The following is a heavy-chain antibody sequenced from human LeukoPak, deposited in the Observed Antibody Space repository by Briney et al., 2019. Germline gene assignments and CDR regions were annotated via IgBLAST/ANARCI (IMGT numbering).Heavy chain of an antibody. J-gene: IGHJ4*02. V-gene: IGHV1-2*02. D-gene: IGHD3-22*01. CDR2: INPNSGGT. Sequence: GASVKVSCKASGSAFTAYFMHWVRQAPGQGLEWMGWINPNSGGTNYAQKFQGRVTMTRDTSISTAYMELSRLRSDDTAVYYCARGHLTRGIGVGSSGYYVHWGQGTLVTVSS. CDR3: ARGHLTRGIGVGSSGYYVH. CDR1: GSAFTAYF.